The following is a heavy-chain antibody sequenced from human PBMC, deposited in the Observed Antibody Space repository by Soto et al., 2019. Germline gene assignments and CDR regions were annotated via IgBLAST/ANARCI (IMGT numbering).Heavy chain of an antibody. J-gene: IGHJ4*02. CDR1: GFTFSSYG. CDR2: IWYDGSNK. D-gene: IGHD3-22*01. V-gene: IGHV3-33*01. Sequence: QVQLVESGGGVVQPGGSLRLSCAASGFTFSSYGMHWVRQAPGKGLEWVAVIWYDGSNKYYADSVKGRFTISRDNSKNTLYLQMNSLRAEDTAVYYCARDYDSSGYYLAYWGQGTLVTVSS. CDR3: ARDYDSSGYYLAY.